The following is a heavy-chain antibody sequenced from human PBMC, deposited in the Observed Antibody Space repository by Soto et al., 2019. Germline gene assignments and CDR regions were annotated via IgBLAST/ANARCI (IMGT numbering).Heavy chain of an antibody. D-gene: IGHD3-3*01. J-gene: IGHJ6*02. CDR1: GGSISSSSYY. CDR2: IYYSGST. V-gene: IGHV4-39*01. Sequence: SESLSLTCTVSGGSISSSSYYWGWIRQPPGKGLEWIGSIYYSGSTYYNPSLKSRVTISVDTSKNQFSLKLSSATAADTAVYYCATHPQSYYDVWSGYSPINYYYYGMDVWGQGTTVTVSS. CDR3: ATHPQSYYDVWSGYSPINYYYYGMDV.